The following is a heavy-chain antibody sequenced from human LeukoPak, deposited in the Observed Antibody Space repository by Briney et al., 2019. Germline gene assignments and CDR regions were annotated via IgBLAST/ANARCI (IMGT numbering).Heavy chain of an antibody. J-gene: IGHJ5*02. Sequence: GGSLRLSCAASGFAFSTYSMNWVRQVPGQGLEWVSVISSSSRYICYAGSVRGRFTISRDNAKNSLYLHMSSLRAEHKAVYYCARAGSISSWFITWGQGSLVTVSS. D-gene: IGHD2-2*01. V-gene: IGHV3-21*01. CDR2: ISSSSRYI. CDR3: ARAGSISSWFIT. CDR1: GFAFSTYS.